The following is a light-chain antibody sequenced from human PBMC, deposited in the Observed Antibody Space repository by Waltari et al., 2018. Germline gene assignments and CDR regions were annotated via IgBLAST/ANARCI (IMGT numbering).Light chain of an antibody. Sequence: DIQMTQSQSSLSASVGERVTITCRASQDISNYLDWFQQKPGKAPKSLTSAASSLQSGVPSKFSGSGSGTDFTLTISSLQAEDFATYYCQQYNSYPLTFGGGTKVEIK. CDR2: AAS. V-gene: IGKV1-16*02. CDR1: QDISNY. CDR3: QQYNSYPLT. J-gene: IGKJ4*01.